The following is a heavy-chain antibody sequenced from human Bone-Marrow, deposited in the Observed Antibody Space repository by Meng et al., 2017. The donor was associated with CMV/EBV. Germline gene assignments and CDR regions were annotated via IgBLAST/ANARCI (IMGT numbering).Heavy chain of an antibody. V-gene: IGHV4-59*01. CDR2: IYYSGST. D-gene: IGHD2-2*01. CDR3: ARSVPAAIWWLYFDY. CDR1: GGSISSYY. Sequence: GSLRLSCTVSGGSISSYYWSWIRQPPGKGLEWIRYIYYSGSTNYNPSLKSRVTISVDTSKNQFSLKLSSVTAADTAVYYCARSVPAAIWWLYFDYWGQGTLVTVSS. J-gene: IGHJ4*02.